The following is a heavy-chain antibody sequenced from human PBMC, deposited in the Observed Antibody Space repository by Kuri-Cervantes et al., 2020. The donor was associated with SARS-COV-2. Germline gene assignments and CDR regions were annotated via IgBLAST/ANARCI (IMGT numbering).Heavy chain of an antibody. CDR2: IKQDGSEK. V-gene: IGHV3-7*01. CDR1: GFTFSSYW. Sequence: GGSLRLSCAASGFTFSSYWVSWVRQAPGKGLEWVANIKQDGSEKYYVDSVKGRFTISRDNAKNSLYLQMNSLRAEDTAVYYCARGYLMSSSWYGRRGYYFDYWGQGTLVTVSS. D-gene: IGHD6-13*01. CDR3: ARGYLMSSSWYGRRGYYFDY. J-gene: IGHJ4*02.